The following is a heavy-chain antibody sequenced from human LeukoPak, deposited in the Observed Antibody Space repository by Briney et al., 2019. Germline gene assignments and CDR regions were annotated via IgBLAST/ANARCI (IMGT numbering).Heavy chain of an antibody. V-gene: IGHV3-9*01. CDR1: GFTFDDYA. J-gene: IGHJ1*01. D-gene: IGHD3-22*01. CDR2: ISWNSGSI. CDR3: AKDIAPGYYYPGHFQH. Sequence: GGSLRLSCAASGFTFDDYAMHWVRHAPGKGLEWVSGISWNSGSIGYADSVKGRFTISRDNAKNSLYLQMNSLRAEDTALYYCAKDIAPGYYYPGHFQHWGQGTLVTVSS.